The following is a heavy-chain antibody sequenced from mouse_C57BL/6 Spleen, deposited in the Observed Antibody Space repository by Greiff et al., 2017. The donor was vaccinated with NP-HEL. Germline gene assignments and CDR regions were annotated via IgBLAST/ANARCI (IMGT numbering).Heavy chain of an antibody. CDR1: GFTFTDYY. CDR3: ARSNYLSVITTVVAFDY. D-gene: IGHD1-1*01. J-gene: IGHJ2*01. V-gene: IGHV7-3*01. CDR2: IRNKANGYTT. Sequence: EVKLMESGGGLVQPGGSLSLSCAASGFTFTDYYMSWVRQPPGKALEWLGFIRNKANGYTTEYSASVKGRFTISRDNSHSILYLQMNALRAEDSATNYCARSNYLSVITTVVAFDYWGQGTTLTVSS.